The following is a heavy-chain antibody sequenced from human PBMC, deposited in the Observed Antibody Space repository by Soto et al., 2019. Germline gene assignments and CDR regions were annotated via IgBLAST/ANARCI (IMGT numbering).Heavy chain of an antibody. CDR3: ARVVDYSSGFDYGMDA. Sequence: GASVKVSCKASGYTFTGYYMHWVRQAPGQGLEWMGWINPNSGGTNYAQKFQGWVTMTRDTSISTAYMELSRLRSDDTAVYYCARVVDYSSGFDYGMDAWAKGPRSPSP. J-gene: IGHJ6*02. D-gene: IGHD6-25*01. CDR2: INPNSGGT. CDR1: GYTFTGYY. V-gene: IGHV1-2*04.